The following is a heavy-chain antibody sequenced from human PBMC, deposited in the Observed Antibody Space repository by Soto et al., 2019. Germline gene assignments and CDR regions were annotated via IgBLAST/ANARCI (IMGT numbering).Heavy chain of an antibody. CDR2: IYPGDSDT. CDR3: ARRYYYYGMDV. Sequence: PWEYLTITSTCSGYGFTRYWIGWVRQMPGKGLEWMGIIYPGDSDTRYSPSFQGQVTISADKSISTAYLQWSSLKASDTAMYYCARRYYYYGMDVWGQGNTVTVSS. J-gene: IGHJ6*02. CDR1: GYGFTRYW. V-gene: IGHV5-51*01.